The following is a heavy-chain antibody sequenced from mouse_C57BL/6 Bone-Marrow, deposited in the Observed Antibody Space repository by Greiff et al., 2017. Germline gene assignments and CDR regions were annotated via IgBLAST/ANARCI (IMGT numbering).Heavy chain of an antibody. CDR2: IDPENGDT. CDR3: TTDSSGYYFDY. CDR1: GFNIKDDY. V-gene: IGHV14-4*01. Sequence: VQLQQSGAELVRPGASVKLSCTASGFNIKDDYMHWVKQRPEQGLEWIGWIDPENGDTEYASKFPGQATITADTSSNTAYLQLSSLTSEDTAVYYCTTDSSGYYFDYWGQGTTLTVSS. D-gene: IGHD3-2*02. J-gene: IGHJ2*01.